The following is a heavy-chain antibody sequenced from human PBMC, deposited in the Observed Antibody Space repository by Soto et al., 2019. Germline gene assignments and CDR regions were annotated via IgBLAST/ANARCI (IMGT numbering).Heavy chain of an antibody. CDR1: GYTFTGYY. CDR3: ATTYYDFWSGDYYGMDV. Sequence: ASVKVSCKASGYTFTGYYMHWVRQAPGQGLEWMGWINPNGGGTNYAQKFQGWVTMTRDTSISTAYMELSRLRSDDTAVYYCATTYYDFWSGDYYGMDVWGQGTTVTVSS. CDR2: INPNGGGT. D-gene: IGHD3-3*01. V-gene: IGHV1-2*04. J-gene: IGHJ6*02.